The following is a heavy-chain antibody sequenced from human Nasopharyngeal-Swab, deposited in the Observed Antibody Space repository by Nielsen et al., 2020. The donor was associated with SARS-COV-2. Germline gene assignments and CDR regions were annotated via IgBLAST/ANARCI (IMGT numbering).Heavy chain of an antibody. D-gene: IGHD5-18*01. CDR3: ARDKLGYSYGCDY. J-gene: IGHJ4*02. Sequence: GESLKISCAASGFTFSIYWMSWVRQAPGKGLEWVANIKQDGSEEYYVDSVKGRFTISRDNAKNSLYLQMNSLRAEDTAVYYCARDKLGYSYGCDYWGQGTLVTVSS. V-gene: IGHV3-7*03. CDR2: IKQDGSEE. CDR1: GFTFSIYW.